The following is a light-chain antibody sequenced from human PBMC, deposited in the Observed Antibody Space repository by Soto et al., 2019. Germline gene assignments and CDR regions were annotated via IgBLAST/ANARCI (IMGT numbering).Light chain of an antibody. J-gene: IGLJ1*01. CDR3: SSFAGRNYV. Sequence: QSVLTQPASVSGSPGQSITISCTGTISDVGGYNFVSWYQQYPGKAPKLMICDVSNRPSGVSNRFSGSESGNTASLTISGPRAEDEADYSSSSFAGRNYVCESGTKFT. V-gene: IGLV2-14*03. CDR1: ISDVGGYNF. CDR2: DVS.